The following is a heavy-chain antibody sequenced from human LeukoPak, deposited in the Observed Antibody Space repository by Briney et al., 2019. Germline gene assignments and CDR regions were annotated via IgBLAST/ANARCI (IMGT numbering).Heavy chain of an antibody. D-gene: IGHD3-10*01. Sequence: PSETLSLTCAVYGGSFSGYYWSWIRQPPGKGLKWIGEINHSGSTNYTPSLTSRVTISVDTSKNQFSLKLSSVTAADTAVYYCERGLIRKVRGVTWFVPRGEGTLVIVTS. CDR3: ERGLIRKVRGVTWFVP. V-gene: IGHV4-34*01. J-gene: IGHJ5*02. CDR1: GGSFSGYY. CDR2: INHSGST.